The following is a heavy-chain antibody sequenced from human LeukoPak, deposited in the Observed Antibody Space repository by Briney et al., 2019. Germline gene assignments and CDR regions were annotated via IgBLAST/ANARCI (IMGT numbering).Heavy chain of an antibody. CDR2: ISGSGDST. D-gene: IGHD6-6*01. J-gene: IGHJ5*02. CDR3: AKALAARPTYNWFDP. CDR1: GFTFSSYA. Sequence: PGGSLRLSCAASGFTFSSYAMSWVRQAPGKGLEWVSAISGSGDSTYYGDSVKGRFTISRDNSKNTLYLQMNSLRAEDTAVYYCAKALAARPTYNWFDPWGQGTLVTVSS. V-gene: IGHV3-23*01.